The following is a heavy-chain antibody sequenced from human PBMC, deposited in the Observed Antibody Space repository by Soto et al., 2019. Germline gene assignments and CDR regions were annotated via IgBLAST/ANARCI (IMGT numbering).Heavy chain of an antibody. CDR1: GYTFTSYY. Sequence: ASVKVSCKASGYTFTSYYMHWVRQAPGQGLEWMGIINPSGGSTSYAQKFQGRVTMTRDTSTSTVYMELSSLRSEDTAVYYCARGNSGGPFWSALLRVDPWGQGTLVTVSS. J-gene: IGHJ5*02. D-gene: IGHD3-3*01. V-gene: IGHV1-46*01. CDR3: ARGNSGGPFWSALLRVDP. CDR2: INPSGGST.